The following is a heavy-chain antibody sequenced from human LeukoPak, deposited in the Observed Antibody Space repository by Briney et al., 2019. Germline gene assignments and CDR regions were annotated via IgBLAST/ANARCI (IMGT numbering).Heavy chain of an antibody. V-gene: IGHV4-59*01. CDR2: IYYSGST. Sequence: SETLSLTCTVPGGSISSYYWSWIRQPPGKGLEWIGYIYYSGSTNYNPSLKSRVTISVDTSKNQFSLKLSSVTAADTAVYYCARAGGSIAARLDYWGQGTLVTVSS. CDR1: GGSISSYY. CDR3: ARAGGSIAARLDY. D-gene: IGHD6-6*01. J-gene: IGHJ4*02.